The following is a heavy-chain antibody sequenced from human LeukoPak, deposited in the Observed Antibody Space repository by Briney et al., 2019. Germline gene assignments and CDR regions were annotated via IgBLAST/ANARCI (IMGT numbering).Heavy chain of an antibody. CDR1: GYTFTGYY. D-gene: IGHD4-23*01. Sequence: ASVKVSCKASGYTFTGYYMHWVRQALGQGLEWMGRINPNSGGTNYAQKFQGRVTMTRDTSISTAYMELSRLRSDDTAVYYCARGSRWKRSWFDPWGQGTLVTVSS. CDR3: ARGSRWKRSWFDP. J-gene: IGHJ5*02. V-gene: IGHV1-2*06. CDR2: INPNSGGT.